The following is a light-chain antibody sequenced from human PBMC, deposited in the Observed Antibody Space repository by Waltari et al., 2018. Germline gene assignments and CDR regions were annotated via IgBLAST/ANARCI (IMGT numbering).Light chain of an antibody. CDR3: SSYTSSSTLA. Sequence: QSALTQSASVSGSPGQSITISCTGTSGDVGGYKYVSWYKHHPGKAPKLMIYDVTNRPSGVSNRFSGSKSGNTASLTISGLQAEDEADYYCSSYTSSSTLAFGGGTKLTVL. CDR1: SGDVGGYKY. J-gene: IGLJ2*01. V-gene: IGLV2-14*03. CDR2: DVT.